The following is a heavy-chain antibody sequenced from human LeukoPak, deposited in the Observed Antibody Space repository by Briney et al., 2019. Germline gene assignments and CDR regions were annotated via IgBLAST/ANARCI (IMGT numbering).Heavy chain of an antibody. CDR3: ASSGWDPPGYGMDV. Sequence: SETLSLTCTVSGGSISSYYWSWIRQPPGKGLEWIGYIYYSGSTNYNPSLKSRVTISVDTSKNQFSLKLSSVPAADTAVYYCASSGWDPPGYGMDVWGKGTTVTVSS. V-gene: IGHV4-59*01. CDR2: IYYSGST. CDR1: GGSISSYY. J-gene: IGHJ6*04. D-gene: IGHD6-19*01.